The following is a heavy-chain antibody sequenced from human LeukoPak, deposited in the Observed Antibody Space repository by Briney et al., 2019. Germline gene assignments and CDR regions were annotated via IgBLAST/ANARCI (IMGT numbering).Heavy chain of an antibody. CDR2: TNSDGSST. J-gene: IGHJ4*02. D-gene: IGHD3-22*01. V-gene: IGHV3-74*01. Sequence: GGSLRLSCAASGFTFSSYWMHWVRHAPGKGLVWVSRTNSDGSSTSYADSVKGRFTIPRDNAKNTLYLQMNSLRAEDTAVYYCAREDDNFDYWGQGTLVTVSS. CDR3: AREDDNFDY. CDR1: GFTFSSYW.